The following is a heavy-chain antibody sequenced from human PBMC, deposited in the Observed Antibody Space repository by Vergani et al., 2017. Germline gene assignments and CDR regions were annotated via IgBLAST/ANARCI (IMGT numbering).Heavy chain of an antibody. V-gene: IGHV4-39*07. CDR1: GGSISSHGYY. D-gene: IGHD3-22*01. Sequence: QLQLQESGPGLVKPSGTLSLTCTVSGGSISSHGYYWGWIRQSPGKGLEWIGKNHYVGSTYYNPSFKSRVTTSLDTSKNQFSLRLTSVTAADTAVYYCARVRRDDSSGYYYYYGMDVWGQGTTVTVSS. CDR3: ARVRRDDSSGYYYYYGMDV. CDR2: NHYVGST. J-gene: IGHJ6*02.